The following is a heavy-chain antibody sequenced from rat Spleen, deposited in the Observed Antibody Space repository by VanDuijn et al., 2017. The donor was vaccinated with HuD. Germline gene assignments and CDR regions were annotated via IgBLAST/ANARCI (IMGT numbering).Heavy chain of an antibody. Sequence: EVQLVESGGGLVQSGRSLKFSCVASGFTFSDYAMAWVRQAPKKGLEWVATILYDDTNTHYPDSVKGRFTISRDNAENTVYLQMNSLRSEDTATYYCAVSGYGYWGQGIMVTVSS. D-gene: IGHD4-3*01. J-gene: IGHJ2*01. CDR3: AVSGYGY. CDR1: GFTFSDYA. V-gene: IGHV5-17*01. CDR2: ILYDDTNT.